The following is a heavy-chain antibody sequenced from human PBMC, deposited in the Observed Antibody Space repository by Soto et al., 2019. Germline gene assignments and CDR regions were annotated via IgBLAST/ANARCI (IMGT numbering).Heavy chain of an antibody. CDR2: ISAYNGNT. V-gene: IGHV1-18*01. Sequence: GASVKVSCKASGYTFTSYGISWVRQAPGQGLEWMGWISAYNGNTNYAQKLQGRVTMTTDTSTSTAYMELRSLRSDDTAVYYCAREDFVVVPAADDSYYYYYGMDVWGQGTTVTVPS. CDR1: GYTFTSYG. D-gene: IGHD2-2*01. CDR3: AREDFVVVPAADDSYYYYYGMDV. J-gene: IGHJ6*02.